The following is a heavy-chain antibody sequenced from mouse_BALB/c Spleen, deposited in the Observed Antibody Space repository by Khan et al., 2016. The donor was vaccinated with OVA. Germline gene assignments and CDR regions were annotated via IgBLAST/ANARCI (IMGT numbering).Heavy chain of an antibody. CDR3: ARQVYPGYFDV. Sequence: QVQLKESGPGPVAPSQSLSITCTILGFSLTSYGVHWVRQPAGKGLEWLVVIWSDGRTTYNSALKSRLSISKDNSKSQVFLKVNSLQTDDTAIYYCARQVYPGYFDVWGAGTTVTVSS. V-gene: IGHV2-6-1*01. J-gene: IGHJ1*01. CDR2: IWSDGRT. CDR1: GFSLTSYG. D-gene: IGHD2-1*01.